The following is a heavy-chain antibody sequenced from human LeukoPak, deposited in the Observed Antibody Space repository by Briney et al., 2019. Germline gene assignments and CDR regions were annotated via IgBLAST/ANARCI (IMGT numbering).Heavy chain of an antibody. CDR1: GYTFTSYY. J-gene: IGHJ4*02. V-gene: IGHV1-46*01. CDR3: ARDWVVRGVTVAGY. D-gene: IGHD3-10*01. Sequence: ASVKASCKASGYTFTSYYLLSVRQAPGQRLEWMGIINPSGGSRSYAQKFQGRVTMTRDTSTSTVYMQLSSLRSEDTAVYDCARDWVVRGVTVAGYWGRGTRVTVTS. CDR2: INPSGGSR.